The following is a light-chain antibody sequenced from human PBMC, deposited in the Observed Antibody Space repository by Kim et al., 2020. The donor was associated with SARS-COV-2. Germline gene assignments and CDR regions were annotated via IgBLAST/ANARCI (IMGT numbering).Light chain of an antibody. CDR2: AVS. CDR1: QGIGNY. Sequence: DIQMTQSPSSLSASVGDRVTITCRASQGIGNYLAWYQQRPGQVPKLLIYAVSTLQSWVPSRFSGRQSGPDFTLTITSLQPEDVATYYCQKFDTFPLTFGQGTRLEIK. CDR3: QKFDTFPLT. V-gene: IGKV1-27*01. J-gene: IGKJ5*01.